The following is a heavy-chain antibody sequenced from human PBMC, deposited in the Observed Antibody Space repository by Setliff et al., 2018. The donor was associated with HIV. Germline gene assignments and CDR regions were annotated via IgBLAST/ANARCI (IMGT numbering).Heavy chain of an antibody. CDR1: GDSISTDY. Sequence: SETLSLTCTVSGDSISTDYWTWIRQPPGKGLEWIGYIYNSASTSYNPSLKSRVTISVDTSKNQFSLKLSSVTAADTAVYYCARLSGDYYYFDYWGQGTLVTVS. J-gene: IGHJ4*02. CDR2: IYNSAST. CDR3: ARLSGDYYYFDY. D-gene: IGHD2-21*02. V-gene: IGHV4-4*09.